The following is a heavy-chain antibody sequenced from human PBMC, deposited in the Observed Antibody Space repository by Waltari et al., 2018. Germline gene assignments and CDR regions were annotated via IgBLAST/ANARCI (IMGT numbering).Heavy chain of an antibody. D-gene: IGHD3-22*01. CDR1: GFTFSSYA. J-gene: IGHJ6*02. CDR3: AKDSSVVNPSDAFSLFYYYYGMDV. V-gene: IGHV3-23*01. Sequence: EVQLLESGGGLVQPGGSLRLSCAASGFTFSSYAMSWVRQAPGKGLEWVSAISGSGGSTDYADSVKGRFTISRDNSKNTLYLQMNSLRAEDTAVYYCAKDSSVVNPSDAFSLFYYYYGMDVWGQGTTVTVSS. CDR2: ISGSGGST.